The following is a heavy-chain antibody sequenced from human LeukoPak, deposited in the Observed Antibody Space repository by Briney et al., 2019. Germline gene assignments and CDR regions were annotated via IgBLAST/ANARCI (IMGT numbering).Heavy chain of an antibody. D-gene: IGHD6-19*01. CDR3: AKDLAVAVAGTVA. CDR1: GFTFSSYA. CDR2: ISSSGAIT. J-gene: IGHJ5*02. V-gene: IGHV3-23*01. Sequence: GGSLRLSCAASGFTFSSYAMSWVRQAPGKGLEWVSAISSSGAITYYADSVKGRFTIYRDNSKNTLYLQMNSLRAEDTAVYYCAKDLAVAVAGTVAWGQGTLVTVSS.